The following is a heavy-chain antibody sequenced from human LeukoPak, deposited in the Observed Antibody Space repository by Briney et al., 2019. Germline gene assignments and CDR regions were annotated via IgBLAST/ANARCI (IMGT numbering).Heavy chain of an antibody. CDR3: ARGYSYGYGNWFDP. CDR1: GGTFSSYA. V-gene: IGHV1-69*06. J-gene: IGHJ5*02. D-gene: IGHD5-18*01. Sequence: SVKVSCKASGGTFSSYAISWVRQAPGQGLEWMGGIIPIFGTANYAQKFQGRVTITADKSTSTAYMELSSLRSEDTAVYYCARGYSYGYGNWFDPWGRGTLVTVSS. CDR2: IIPIFGTA.